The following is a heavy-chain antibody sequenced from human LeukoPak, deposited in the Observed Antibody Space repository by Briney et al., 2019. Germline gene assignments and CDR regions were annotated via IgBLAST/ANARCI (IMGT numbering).Heavy chain of an antibody. J-gene: IGHJ4*02. V-gene: IGHV4-39*01. Sequence: PSETLSLTYTVSGVSIRSSTYYWGWIRQPPGKGLDWIGNVYYSGSTYYNPSLKSRVTISVDTSKNQISLKLNSVTAADTAVYYCARQAISGYDPPPFDSWGQGTLVTVSS. CDR2: VYYSGST. CDR3: ARQAISGYDPPPFDS. CDR1: GVSIRSSTYY. D-gene: IGHD5-12*01.